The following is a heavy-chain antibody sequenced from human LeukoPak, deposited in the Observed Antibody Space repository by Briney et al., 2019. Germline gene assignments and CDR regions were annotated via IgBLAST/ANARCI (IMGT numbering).Heavy chain of an antibody. CDR1: GFTFSSYA. J-gene: IGHJ4*02. V-gene: IGHV3-30-3*01. CDR3: ARAVRLRLGELSVSDY. CDR2: ISYDGSNK. Sequence: PGGSLRLSCAASGFTFSSYAMHWVRQAPGKGLEWVAVISYDGSNKYYADSVRGRFTISRDNSKNTLYLQMNSLRAEDTAVYYCARAVRLRLGELSVSDYWGQGTLVTVSS. D-gene: IGHD3-16*02.